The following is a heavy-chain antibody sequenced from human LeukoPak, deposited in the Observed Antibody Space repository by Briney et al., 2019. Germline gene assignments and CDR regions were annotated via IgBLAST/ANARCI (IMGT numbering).Heavy chain of an antibody. J-gene: IGHJ3*02. CDR3: ARANSVLGDDAFDI. CDR1: GFTFSSYA. D-gene: IGHD2/OR15-2a*01. V-gene: IGHV3-30*04. CDR2: ISYDGSNK. Sequence: GRSLRLSCAASGFTFSSYAMHWVSQAPGKGLEWEAVISYDGSNKYYADSVKGRFTISRDNSKNTLYLQMNSLRAEDTAVYYCARANSVLGDDAFDIWGQGTMVTVSS.